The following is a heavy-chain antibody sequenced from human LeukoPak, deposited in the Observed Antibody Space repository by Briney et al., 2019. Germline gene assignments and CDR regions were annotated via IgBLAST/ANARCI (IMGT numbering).Heavy chain of an antibody. CDR2: INHGGST. J-gene: IGHJ4*02. V-gene: IGHV4-34*01. D-gene: IGHD3-22*01. Sequence: SETLSLTCAVYSGSFSGYYRSWIRQPPGKGLEWIGEINHGGSTHYNPSLKSRVTISLDTSKNQFSLKLSSVTAADTAVYYCARGSNYYDRSGYYSPYYFDYWGQGTLVTVSS. CDR1: SGSFSGYY. CDR3: ARGSNYYDRSGYYSPYYFDY.